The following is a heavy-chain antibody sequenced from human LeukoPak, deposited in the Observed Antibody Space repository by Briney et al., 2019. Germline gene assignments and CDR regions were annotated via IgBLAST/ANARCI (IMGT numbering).Heavy chain of an antibody. CDR2: ILPIFGTA. CDR1: GYTFTSYG. J-gene: IGHJ4*02. CDR3: AREIIIRAGYFYDSSGPCDY. Sequence: SVKVSCKASGYTFTSYGISWVRQAPGQGLEWMGGILPIFGTANYVQKFQGRVTITADEPTSTAYMELSSLRSEDTAVYYCAREIIIRAGYFYDSSGPCDYWGQGTLITVSS. D-gene: IGHD3-22*01. V-gene: IGHV1-69*13.